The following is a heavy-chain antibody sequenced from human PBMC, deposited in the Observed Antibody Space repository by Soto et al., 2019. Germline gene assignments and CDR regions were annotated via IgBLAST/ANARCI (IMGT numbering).Heavy chain of an antibody. V-gene: IGHV3-23*04. CDR1: GFTFSSYE. Sequence: EVQLVESGGGLVQAGGSLRLFCAVSGFTFSSYEMNWVRQAPGKGLEWVSAISGSGGSTYYADSVKGRFTISRDNSKNTLYLQMNSLRAEDTAVYYCAKPTLKINDFWSLWGYYGMDVWGQGTTVTVSS. CDR2: ISGSGGST. D-gene: IGHD3-3*01. J-gene: IGHJ6*02. CDR3: AKPTLKINDFWSLWGYYGMDV.